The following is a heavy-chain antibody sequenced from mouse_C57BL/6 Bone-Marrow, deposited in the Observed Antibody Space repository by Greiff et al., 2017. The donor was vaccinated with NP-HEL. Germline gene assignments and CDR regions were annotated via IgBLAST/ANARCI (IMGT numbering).Heavy chain of an antibody. CDR2: IYPGDGDT. CDR1: GYAFSSSW. Sequence: VQLQQSGPELVKPGASVKISCKASGYAFSSSWMNWVKQRPGKGLEWIGRIYPGDGDTNYNGKFKGKATLTADKSSSTAYMQLSSLTSEDSAVYCCARGGYPFDYWGQGTTLTVSS. V-gene: IGHV1-82*01. J-gene: IGHJ2*01. CDR3: ARGGYPFDY. D-gene: IGHD3-1*01.